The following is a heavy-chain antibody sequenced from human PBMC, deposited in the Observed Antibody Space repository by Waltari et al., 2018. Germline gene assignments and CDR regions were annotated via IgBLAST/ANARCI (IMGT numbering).Heavy chain of an antibody. CDR2: IYYSGST. CDR3: ASLSYYMDV. V-gene: IGHV4-30-4*01. J-gene: IGHJ6*03. Sequence: VKGLEWIGYIYYSGSTYYNPSLKSRVTISVDTSKNQFSLKLSSLTAADTAVYYCASLSYYMDVWGKGTTVTVSS.